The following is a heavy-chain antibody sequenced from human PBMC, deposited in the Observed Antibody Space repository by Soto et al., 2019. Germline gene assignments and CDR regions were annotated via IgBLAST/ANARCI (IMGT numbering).Heavy chain of an antibody. V-gene: IGHV4-59*08. CDR3: ARHIRHLDRDGYNVVYFDY. D-gene: IGHD5-12*01. J-gene: IGHJ4*02. CDR1: GGSISSYY. Sequence: SETLSLTCTVSGGSISSYYWSWIRQPPGKGLEWIGYIYYSGSTNYNPSLKSRVTISVDTSKNQFSLKLSSVTAADTAVYYCARHIRHLDRDGYNVVYFDYWGQGTLVT. CDR2: IYYSGST.